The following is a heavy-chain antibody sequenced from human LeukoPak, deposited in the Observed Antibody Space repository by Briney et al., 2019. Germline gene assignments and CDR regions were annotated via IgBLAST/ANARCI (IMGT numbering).Heavy chain of an antibody. J-gene: IGHJ4*02. CDR1: GFTFNNYA. D-gene: IGHD4-17*01. CDR3: ARDYADYVGYFFFDY. CDR2: ISGGGEAT. V-gene: IGHV3-23*01. Sequence: GGSLRLSCAASGFTFNNYAMNWVRQAPGKGLEWVSSISGGGEATYYADSAKGRFTISRDNSQNTLYLQMDSLRAEDTAVYYCARDYADYVGYFFFDYWGQGTLVTVSS.